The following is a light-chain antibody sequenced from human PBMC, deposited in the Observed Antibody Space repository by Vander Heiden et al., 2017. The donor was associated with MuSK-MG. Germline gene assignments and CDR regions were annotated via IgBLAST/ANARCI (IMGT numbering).Light chain of an antibody. J-gene: IGKJ1*01. CDR1: QTITNY. V-gene: IGKV1-39*01. CDR3: QQSYSNPRT. Sequence: DIQMTQSPSSLSASVGDRVTITCRASQTITNYLNWYQQKPGKAPKNLIYAASSLQSGVPSRFSGSGSGTDFSLTISSLQPEDFATYYCQQSYSNPRTFGQGTKVEI. CDR2: AAS.